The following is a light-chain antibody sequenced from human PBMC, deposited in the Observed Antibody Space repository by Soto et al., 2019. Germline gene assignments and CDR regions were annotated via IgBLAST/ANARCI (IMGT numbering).Light chain of an antibody. V-gene: IGKV3-20*01. Sequence: EIVLTQSPGTLSLSPGERATLSCRASQSVTNNYLAWYQQKPGQAPRLLIYGASGRATGIPDRFSGSGSGTDFTLTISRLEPEDFAVYYCHQYDYSPPWTFGQGTKVQIK. J-gene: IGKJ1*01. CDR2: GAS. CDR3: HQYDYSPPWT. CDR1: QSVTNNY.